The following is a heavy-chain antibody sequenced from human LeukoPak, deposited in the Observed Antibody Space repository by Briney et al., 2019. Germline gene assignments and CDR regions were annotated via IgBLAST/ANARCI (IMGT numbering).Heavy chain of an antibody. V-gene: IGHV1-2*06. D-gene: IGHD3-22*01. Sequence: ASVKVSCKASGYTFTGYYMHWVRQAPGQGLEWMGRINPNSGGTNFAQRFQGRVTMTRDTSISTAYMELGRLRSDDTAVYYCARVGVVALDAFDIWGQGTMVTVSS. CDR2: INPNSGGT. CDR3: ARVGVVALDAFDI. CDR1: GYTFTGYY. J-gene: IGHJ3*02.